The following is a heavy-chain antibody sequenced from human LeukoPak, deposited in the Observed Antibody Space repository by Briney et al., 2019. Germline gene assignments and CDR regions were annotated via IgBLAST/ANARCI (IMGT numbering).Heavy chain of an antibody. Sequence: GGSLRLSCAASGFSFSTYGMSWVRQAPGKGLEWVAVIGDSGETTIYRDSVKGRLTISRDNSKNTVCLQMSSLRVEDTAVYYCAKGALVGGTRHFDHWGQGTLVTVSS. CDR3: AKGALVGGTRHFDH. V-gene: IGHV3-23*01. D-gene: IGHD1-26*01. CDR2: IGDSGETT. J-gene: IGHJ5*02. CDR1: GFSFSTYG.